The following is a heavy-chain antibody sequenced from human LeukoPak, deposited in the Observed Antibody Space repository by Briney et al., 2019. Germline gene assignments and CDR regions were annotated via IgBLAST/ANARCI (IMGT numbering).Heavy chain of an antibody. CDR3: ARVGMVVVSYDY. J-gene: IGHJ4*02. CDR2: ISGSGDST. D-gene: IGHD3-22*01. Sequence: GGSLRLSCAASGFTFRSYGMTWVRQAPGKGLEWVSAISGSGDSTYYADSVKGRFTISRDNAKNTLYLQMNSLRAEDTAVYYCARVGMVVVSYDYWGQGTLVTVSS. V-gene: IGHV3-23*01. CDR1: GFTFRSYG.